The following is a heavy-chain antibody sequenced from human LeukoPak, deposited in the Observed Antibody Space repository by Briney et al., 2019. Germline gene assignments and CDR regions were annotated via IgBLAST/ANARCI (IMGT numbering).Heavy chain of an antibody. J-gene: IGHJ4*02. Sequence: SETLSLTCTVSGGSISSYYWSWIRQPPGKGLEWIGYIYYSGSTNYNPSLKSRITISVDTSKNQFSLKLSSVTAADTAVYYCALGRVPAARTFDYWGQGTLVTVSS. D-gene: IGHD2-2*01. CDR2: IYYSGST. CDR1: GGSISSYY. V-gene: IGHV4-59*01. CDR3: ALGRVPAARTFDY.